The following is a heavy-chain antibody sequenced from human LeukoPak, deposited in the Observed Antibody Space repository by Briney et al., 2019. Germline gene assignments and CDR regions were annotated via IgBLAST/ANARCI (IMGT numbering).Heavy chain of an antibody. J-gene: IGHJ4*02. Sequence: PGRSLRLSCAASGITFSNFAMHWVRQAPGKGLEWVAVISYDGSNKYYADSVKGRFTISRDNSKNTLYLLMNSLRAEDTAVYYCARDKPHFDYWGQGTLVTVSS. CDR3: ARDKPHFDY. CDR1: GITFSNFA. CDR2: ISYDGSNK. V-gene: IGHV3-30-3*01.